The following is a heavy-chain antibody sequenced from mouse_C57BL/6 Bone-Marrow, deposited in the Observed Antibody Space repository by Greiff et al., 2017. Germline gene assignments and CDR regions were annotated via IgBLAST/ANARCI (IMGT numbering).Heavy chain of an antibody. Sequence: VQLQQSGAELAKPGASVKLSCKASGYTFTSYWMHWVKQRPGQGLEWIGYINPSSGYTKYNQKFKDKATLTVDKSSSTAYMQLSSLTYEDSAVYYCARWDWDPSYWYFDVWGTGTTVTVSS. V-gene: IGHV1-7*01. CDR1: GYTFTSYW. CDR3: ARWDWDPSYWYFDV. CDR2: INPSSGYT. J-gene: IGHJ1*03. D-gene: IGHD4-1*01.